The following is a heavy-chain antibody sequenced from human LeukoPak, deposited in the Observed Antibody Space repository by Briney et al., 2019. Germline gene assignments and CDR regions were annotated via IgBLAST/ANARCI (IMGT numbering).Heavy chain of an antibody. D-gene: IGHD3-10*01. J-gene: IGHJ5*02. CDR2: ISSSSSYI. CDR3: ARDRFGQFDP. Sequence: KSGGSLRLSCAASGFTFSSYSMNWVRQAPGKGLEWVSSISSSSSYIYYADSVKGRFTISRDNAKNSLYLQMNSLRAEDTAVYYCARDRFGQFDPWGQGTLVTVSS. V-gene: IGHV3-21*01. CDR1: GFTFSSYS.